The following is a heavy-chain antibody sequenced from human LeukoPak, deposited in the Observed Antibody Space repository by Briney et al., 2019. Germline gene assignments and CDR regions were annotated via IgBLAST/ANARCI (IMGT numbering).Heavy chain of an antibody. D-gene: IGHD1-26*01. CDR3: ARGEDWFDP. Sequence: PGRSLRLSCAASGFTVSSSYMSWVRLAPGKGLEWVSVIYSGGSTYFADSGKGRFTISRQNSKTPWYLQMTSLRAEDTVVYYCARGEDWFDPWGQGTLVTVSS. V-gene: IGHV3-53*04. CDR1: GFTVSSSY. J-gene: IGHJ5*02. CDR2: IYSGGST.